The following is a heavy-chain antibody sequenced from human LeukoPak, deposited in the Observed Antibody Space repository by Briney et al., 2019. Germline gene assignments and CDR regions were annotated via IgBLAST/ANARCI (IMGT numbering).Heavy chain of an antibody. CDR3: AKAGWNAFVI. V-gene: IGHV3-53*01. Sequence: PGGSLRLSCAASGFSVSRNYMICVGQAPGKGLEWVSVIYSGGSTYYADSVKGRFTISRDNSKNTLYLQMNSLRAEDTAVYYCAKAGWNAFVIWLQGTMVTVSS. J-gene: IGHJ3*02. CDR2: IYSGGST. CDR1: GFSVSRNY. D-gene: IGHD1-1*01.